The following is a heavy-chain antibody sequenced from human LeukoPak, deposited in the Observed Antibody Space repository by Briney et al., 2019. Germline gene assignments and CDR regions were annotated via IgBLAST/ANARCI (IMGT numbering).Heavy chain of an antibody. Sequence: GGSLRLSCAASGFTVSSNYMSWVRQAPGKGLEWVSVIYSGGSTYYADSVKGRFTISRDNSKNTLYLQMNSLRAEDTAVYYCARASGGSYNDYWGQGTLVTVSS. CDR1: GFTVSSNY. V-gene: IGHV3-53*01. CDR2: IYSGGST. CDR3: ARASGGSYNDY. D-gene: IGHD1-26*01. J-gene: IGHJ4*02.